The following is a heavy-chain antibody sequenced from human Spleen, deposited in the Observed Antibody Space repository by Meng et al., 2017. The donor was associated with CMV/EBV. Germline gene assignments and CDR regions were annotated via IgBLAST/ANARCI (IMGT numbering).Heavy chain of an antibody. CDR2: IWYDGSNE. V-gene: IGHV3-33*06. CDR3: AKGPTDFWSGYYIVS. CDR1: TFTLSRYI. D-gene: IGHD3-3*01. Sequence: GESLKISCAASTFTLSRYIMHWVRQAPGKGLQWVALIWYDGSNEYYADSVQGRFSISRDNSKNTLYLQMNSLRAEDTAVYYCAKGPTDFWSGYYIVSWGQGTLVTVSS. J-gene: IGHJ5*02.